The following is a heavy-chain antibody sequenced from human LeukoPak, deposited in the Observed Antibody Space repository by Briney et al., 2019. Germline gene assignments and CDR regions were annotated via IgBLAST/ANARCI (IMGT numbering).Heavy chain of an antibody. J-gene: IGHJ6*02. CDR2: IYSGGST. D-gene: IGHD5-18*01. CDR1: GFTVSYNY. CDR3: ARDGDAAMSVASGGMDV. V-gene: IGHV3-66*01. Sequence: GGSLRLSCAASGFTVSYNYMSWVCQAPGKGLEWVSVIYSGGSTNYADSVKGRFTISKDTSRNTLYLQMNTLRAEDTAVYYCARDGDAAMSVASGGMDVWGQGTPATVSS.